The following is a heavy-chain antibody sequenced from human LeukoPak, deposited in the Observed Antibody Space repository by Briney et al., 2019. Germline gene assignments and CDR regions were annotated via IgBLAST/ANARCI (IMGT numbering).Heavy chain of an antibody. V-gene: IGHV4-61*02. CDR3: ARVTTGGYYNY. J-gene: IGHJ4*02. CDR2: IYTGGST. CDR1: GVSISSGSYY. D-gene: IGHD3-22*01. Sequence: SETLSLTCTVSGVSISSGSYYWRWIRQPAGKGLEWIGRIYTGGSTNYNPSLKSRVTISLDTSENHFSLKLSSVTAADTAVYYCARVTTGGYYNYWGQGTLVTVSS.